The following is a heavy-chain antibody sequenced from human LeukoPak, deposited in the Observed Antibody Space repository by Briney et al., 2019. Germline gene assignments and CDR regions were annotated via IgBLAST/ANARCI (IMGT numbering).Heavy chain of an antibody. Sequence: GGSLRLSCAASGXXFXXXWXXXXXXAXGXGLXWVXXINQXXSEKYYVDSVKGRCTISRDNAKTSLYLQMSSLRAEDAAAYYCVRDGPGGIEARKRYYGMDVWGQGTTVSVSS. CDR2: INQXXSEK. J-gene: IGHJ6*02. D-gene: IGHD6-6*01. V-gene: IGHV3-7*03. CDR1: GXXFXXXW. CDR3: VRDGPGGIEARKRYYGMDV.